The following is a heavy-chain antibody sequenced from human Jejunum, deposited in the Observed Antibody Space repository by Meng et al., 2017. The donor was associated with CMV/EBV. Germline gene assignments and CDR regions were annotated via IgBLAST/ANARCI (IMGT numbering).Heavy chain of an antibody. Sequence: SGPGLVKSSETLSLTFFFPADPIRVYYWSWIRQPAGKGLEWIGRISTSGSTHYNPSLKSRLTMSVDLAKNQISLKLSSVTAADTAVYYCARESGSYYWFDPWGQGTLVTVSS. D-gene: IGHD1-26*01. V-gene: IGHV4-4*07. J-gene: IGHJ5*02. CDR3: ARESGSYYWFDP. CDR1: ADPIRVYY. CDR2: ISTSGST.